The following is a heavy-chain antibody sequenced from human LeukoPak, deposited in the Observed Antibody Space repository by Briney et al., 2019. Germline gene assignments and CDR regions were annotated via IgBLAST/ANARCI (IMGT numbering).Heavy chain of an antibody. CDR2: IAYDGSNK. J-gene: IGHJ4*02. V-gene: IGHV3-30*18. CDR3: AKPPYDSSGYYQSTFEH. Sequence: PGRSLRLSCAASGFTFSSYGMHWVRQAPGKGLEWVAVIAYDGSNKYYADSVKGRFTISRDNSKNTLYLQMNSLRADDTAVYYCAKPPYDSSGYYQSTFEHWGQGTLVTVSS. D-gene: IGHD3-22*01. CDR1: GFTFSSYG.